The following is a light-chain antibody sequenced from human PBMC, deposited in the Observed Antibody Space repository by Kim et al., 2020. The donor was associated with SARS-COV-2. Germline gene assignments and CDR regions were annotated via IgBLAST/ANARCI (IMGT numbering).Light chain of an antibody. V-gene: IGKV3-15*01. CDR2: GAS. J-gene: IGKJ2*01. Sequence: EVLMTQSPATLSVSPGERATLSCRASQSVKNNLAWYQQKPGQAPRLLVYGASTRATGVPARFSASGSETEFTLTITSLQSEDFAVYYCQQYTYWPTFGQGTKLEI. CDR1: QSVKNN. CDR3: QQYTYWPT.